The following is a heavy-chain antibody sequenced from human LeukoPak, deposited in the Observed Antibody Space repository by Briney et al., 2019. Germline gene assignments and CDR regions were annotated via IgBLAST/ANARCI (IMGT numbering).Heavy chain of an antibody. Sequence: PSETLSLTCTVSGGSISSYYWSWIRQPPGKGLEWIGYIYYSGSTNYNPSLKSRVTISVDTSKNQFSLKLSSVTAADTAVYYCARVSLRYFDWYNAFDIWGQGTMVTVSS. D-gene: IGHD3-9*01. CDR1: GGSISSYY. CDR3: ARVSLRYFDWYNAFDI. J-gene: IGHJ3*02. CDR2: IYYSGST. V-gene: IGHV4-59*01.